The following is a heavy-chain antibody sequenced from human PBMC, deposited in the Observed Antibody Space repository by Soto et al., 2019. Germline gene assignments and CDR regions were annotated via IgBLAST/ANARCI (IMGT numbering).Heavy chain of an antibody. J-gene: IGHJ6*03. CDR2: INSDGSST. CDR3: ARSGYSYGYQPYYYYYMDV. D-gene: IGHD5-18*01. Sequence: PGGSLRLSCAASGFTFSSYWMHWVRQAPGKGLVWVSRINSDGSSTSYADSVKGRFTISRDNAKNTLYLQMNSLRAEDTAVYYCARSGYSYGYQPYYYYYMDVWGKGTTVTVSS. V-gene: IGHV3-74*01. CDR1: GFTFSSYW.